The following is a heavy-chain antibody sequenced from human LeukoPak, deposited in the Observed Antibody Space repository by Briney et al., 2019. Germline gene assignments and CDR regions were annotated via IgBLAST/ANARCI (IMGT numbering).Heavy chain of an antibody. CDR2: IKSKTDAGTT. V-gene: IGHV3-15*01. CDR3: TTQYYDILTGTDY. Sequence: GGSLRLSCAASGFTFSNACMSWVRQAPGKGLEWVGRIKSKTDAGTTDYAAPVKGRFTISRDDSKNTLYLQMNSLKTEDTAVYYCTTQYYDILTGTDYWGQGTLVTVSS. D-gene: IGHD3-9*01. J-gene: IGHJ4*02. CDR1: GFTFSNAC.